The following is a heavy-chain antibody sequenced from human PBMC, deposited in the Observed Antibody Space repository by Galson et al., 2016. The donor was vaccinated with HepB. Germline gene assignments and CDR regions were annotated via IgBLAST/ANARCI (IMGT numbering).Heavy chain of an antibody. CDR3: ARDKDYSFDY. Sequence: SLRLSCAASGFIFSSYSMNWVRQAPGKGLEWLPYIRSSTNTINYADSVKGRFTISTDNAKNSLYLQMSSLRDEDTAVYYCARDKDYSFDYWGQGTLVTVSS. J-gene: IGHJ4*02. V-gene: IGHV3-48*02. CDR2: IRSSTNTI. CDR1: GFIFSSYS. D-gene: IGHD4/OR15-4a*01.